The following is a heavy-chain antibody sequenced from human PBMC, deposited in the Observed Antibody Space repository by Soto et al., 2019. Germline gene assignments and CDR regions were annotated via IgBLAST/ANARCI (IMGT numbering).Heavy chain of an antibody. J-gene: IGHJ4*02. CDR1: GGSFSGYY. Sequence: SETLSLTCAVYGGSFSGYYWSWIRQPPGKGLEWIGEINHSGSTNYNPSLKSRVTISVDTSKNQFSLKLSSVTAADTAVYYCARGRDYGDYGSIDYWGQGTLVTVSS. CDR3: ARGRDYGDYGSIDY. V-gene: IGHV4-34*01. CDR2: INHSGST. D-gene: IGHD4-17*01.